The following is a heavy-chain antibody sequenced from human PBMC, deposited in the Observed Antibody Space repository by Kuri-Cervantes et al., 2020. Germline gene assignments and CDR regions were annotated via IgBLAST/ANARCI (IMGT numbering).Heavy chain of an antibody. CDR1: GFTFGDYA. J-gene: IGHJ4*02. CDR2: IKSNADGGTT. CDR3: ATSPGF. Sequence: GESLKISCPASGFTFGDYAMSWFRQAPGKGLEWVGRIKSNADGGTTAYGAFVKDRFAIARDDSKNTVYLQLNSLKTEDTAMYYCATSPGFWGQGTLVTVSS. D-gene: IGHD5-12*01. V-gene: IGHV3-15*01.